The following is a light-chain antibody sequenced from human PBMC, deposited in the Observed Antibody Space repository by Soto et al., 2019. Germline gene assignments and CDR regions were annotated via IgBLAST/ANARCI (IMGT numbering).Light chain of an antibody. V-gene: IGKV1-6*01. CDR1: RDVGSD. CDR2: AAS. CDR3: LQDYGDSWT. J-gene: IGKJ1*01. Sequence: QMTQSPSSLSASVGEKIIITCRASRDVGSDVSWYQQKPGQAPKLLIYAASNLYTGVPSGFSGSRSGTEFTLTISSLQPEDFASYYCLQDYGDSWTFGQGTKVDI.